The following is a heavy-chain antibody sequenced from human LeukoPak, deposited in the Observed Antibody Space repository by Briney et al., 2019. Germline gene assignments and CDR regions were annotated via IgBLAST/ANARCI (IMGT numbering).Heavy chain of an antibody. Sequence: SETLSPTRTVSGGSISSGGYYWSWIRQPPGKGLEWIGYIYHSGSTYYNPSLKSRVTISVDRSKNQFSLKLSSVTAADTAVYYCARDLGFWSGSYLDYWGQGTLVTVSS. V-gene: IGHV4-30-2*01. CDR1: GGSISSGGYY. J-gene: IGHJ4*02. CDR2: IYHSGST. D-gene: IGHD3-3*01. CDR3: ARDLGFWSGSYLDY.